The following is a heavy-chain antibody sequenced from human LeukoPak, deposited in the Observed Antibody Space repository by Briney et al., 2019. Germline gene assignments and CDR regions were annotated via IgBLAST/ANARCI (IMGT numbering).Heavy chain of an antibody. V-gene: IGHV1-46*01. CDR2: INPSGGST. CDR3: ARDTGVIEVATHYFDY. Sequence: GASVKVSCKASGHTFTSYYMHWVRQAPGQGLEWMGIINPSGGSTSYAQKFQGRVTMTRDMSTSTVYMELSSLRSEDTAIYYCARDTGVIEVATHYFDYWGQGTLVTVSS. J-gene: IGHJ4*02. CDR1: GHTFTSYY. D-gene: IGHD6-19*01.